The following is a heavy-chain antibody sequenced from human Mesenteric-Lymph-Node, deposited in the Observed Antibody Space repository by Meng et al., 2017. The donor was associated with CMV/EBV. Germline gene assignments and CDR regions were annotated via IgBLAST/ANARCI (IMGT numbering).Heavy chain of an antibody. V-gene: IGHV3-20*04. Sequence: GESLKISCAASGFTFSSYGMHWVRQAPGKGLEWVSGINWNGASTGFADSVKGRFTISRDNAKNSLYLQMNSLRAEDTALYYCAREEDDYGDYFDYWGQGTLVTVSS. CDR3: AREEDDYGDYFDY. CDR2: INWNGAST. J-gene: IGHJ4*02. CDR1: GFTFSSYG. D-gene: IGHD4-17*01.